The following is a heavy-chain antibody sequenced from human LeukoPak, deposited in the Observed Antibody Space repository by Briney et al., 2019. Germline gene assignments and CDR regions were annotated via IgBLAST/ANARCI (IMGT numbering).Heavy chain of an antibody. D-gene: IGHD3-9*01. CDR3: ARGLRYFDWLLDY. V-gene: IGHV3-20*04. Sequence: PGGSLRLSCAASGFTFSSYEMNWVRQAPGKGLEWVSGINWNGGSTGYADSVKGRFTISRDNAKNSLYLQMNSLRAEDTALYYCARGLRYFDWLLDYWGQGTLVTVSS. CDR2: INWNGGST. J-gene: IGHJ4*02. CDR1: GFTFSSYE.